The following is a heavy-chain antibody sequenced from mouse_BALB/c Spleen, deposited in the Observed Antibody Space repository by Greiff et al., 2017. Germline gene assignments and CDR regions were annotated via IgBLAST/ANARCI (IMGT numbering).Heavy chain of an antibody. D-gene: IGHD2-10*02. J-gene: IGHJ2*01. Sequence: EVQLQQSGPELVKPGASVKIPCKASGYTFTDYNMDWVKQSHGKSLEWIGDINPNNGGTIYNQKFKGKATLTVDKSSSTAYMELRSLTSEDTAVYYCGRLEYGNYGFDYWGQGTTLKVSS. CDR2: INPNNGGT. CDR1: GYTFTDYN. CDR3: GRLEYGNYGFDY. V-gene: IGHV1-18*01.